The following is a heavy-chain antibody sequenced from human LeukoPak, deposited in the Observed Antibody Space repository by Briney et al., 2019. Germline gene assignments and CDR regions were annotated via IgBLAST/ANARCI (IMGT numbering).Heavy chain of an antibody. Sequence: GGSLRLSCAASGFTFSSYSMNWVRQAPGTGLEWVSSISSSSRYIYYADSVKGRFTISRDNAKNSLYLQMNSLRAEDTAVYYCARQVSKTYYYMDVWGKGTTVTVSS. CDR2: ISSSSRYI. V-gene: IGHV3-21*01. J-gene: IGHJ6*03. CDR1: GFTFSSYS. CDR3: ARQVSKTYYYMDV.